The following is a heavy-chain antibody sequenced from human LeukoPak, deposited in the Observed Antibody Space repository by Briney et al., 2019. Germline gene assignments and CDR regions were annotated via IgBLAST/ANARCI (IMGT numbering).Heavy chain of an antibody. Sequence: SETLSLTCAVYGGSFSGYYWSWIRQPPGKGLEWIGKINHSGSTNYNPSLKSRVTISVDTSKNQFSLKLSSVTPADTAVYYCARKVGHYYGSGSYNWFDPWGQGTLVTVSS. D-gene: IGHD3-10*01. CDR2: INHSGST. CDR3: ARKVGHYYGSGSYNWFDP. J-gene: IGHJ5*02. V-gene: IGHV4-34*01. CDR1: GGSFSGYY.